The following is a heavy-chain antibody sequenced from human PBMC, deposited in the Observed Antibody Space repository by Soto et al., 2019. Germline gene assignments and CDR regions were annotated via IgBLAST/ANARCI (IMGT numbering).Heavy chain of an antibody. Sequence: PPETLSLTCVVSGGSVSGQYWSWIRQPPGKGLEWVGEIIPTGSTTYNPSLKSRLSISLDTSKNQVSLNLSSVSAADTAVYYCARGGITMAWNYYYYGMDVWGQGTTVTVSS. D-gene: IGHD3-10*01. CDR1: GGSVSGQY. V-gene: IGHV4-34*01. CDR2: IIPTGST. CDR3: ARGGITMAWNYYYYGMDV. J-gene: IGHJ6*02.